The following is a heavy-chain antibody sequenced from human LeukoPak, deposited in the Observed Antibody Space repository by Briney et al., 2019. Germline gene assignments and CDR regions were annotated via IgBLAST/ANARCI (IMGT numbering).Heavy chain of an antibody. V-gene: IGHV3-23*01. CDR3: AKPAHSGGYYVTYYFDY. Sequence: GGSLTLSSPASGFTSSIYAMSWVRQAAGKGLEWDSATSGSGDSTYYADSVKGLFTISRDNSKNTLYLQMSSLRAEDTAVYYCAKPAHSGGYYVTYYFDYWGQGTLVTVSS. CDR1: GFTSSIYA. J-gene: IGHJ4*02. CDR2: TSGSGDST. D-gene: IGHD1-26*01.